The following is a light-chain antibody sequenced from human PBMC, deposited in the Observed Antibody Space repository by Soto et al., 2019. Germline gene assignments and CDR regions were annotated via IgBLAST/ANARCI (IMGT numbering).Light chain of an antibody. V-gene: IGKV1-27*01. J-gene: IGKJ4*01. Sequence: DIQMTQSPSSLSASVGDRVTITCRASLGISNFLAWYQQKPGKVPKLVIYAASTLQSGVPSRFSGSGSGTDFTLNISSLQPEDVATYYCQKYDSAPLTFGGGTKVEIK. CDR1: LGISNF. CDR3: QKYDSAPLT. CDR2: AAS.